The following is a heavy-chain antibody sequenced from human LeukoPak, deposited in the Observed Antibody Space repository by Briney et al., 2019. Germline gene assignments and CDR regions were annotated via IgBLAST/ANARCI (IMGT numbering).Heavy chain of an antibody. V-gene: IGHV3-30*02. D-gene: IGHD3-22*01. Sequence: PGGSLRLSCAASGFTFSSHGMYWVRQAPGKGLGWVAFIRLDGNDKYYTDSVKGRFTISRDNSKNMLYLQVNSLGAEDTAVYYCAKVTSGYQSDYWGQGTLVTVSS. CDR2: IRLDGNDK. CDR1: GFTFSSHG. CDR3: AKVTSGYQSDY. J-gene: IGHJ4*02.